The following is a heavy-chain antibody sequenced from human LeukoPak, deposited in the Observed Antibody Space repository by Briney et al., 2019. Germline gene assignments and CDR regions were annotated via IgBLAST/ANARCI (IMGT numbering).Heavy chain of an antibody. V-gene: IGHV3-74*01. D-gene: IGHD6-13*01. CDR3: ARQRSSSWYNWFDP. CDR1: GFTFSSHW. CDR2: INSDGRST. J-gene: IGHJ5*02. Sequence: GGSLRLSCAASGFTFSSHWIRWVRQAPGEGRGWVSRINSDGRSTSYADSVKGRFTISRDNAKNTQYLQMDSLRAEDTAVYYCARQRSSSWYNWFDPWGQGTLVTVSS.